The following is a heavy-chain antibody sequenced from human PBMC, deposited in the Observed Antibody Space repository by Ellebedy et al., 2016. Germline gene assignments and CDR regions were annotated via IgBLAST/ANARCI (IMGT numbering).Heavy chain of an antibody. CDR2: ISYDGSNK. V-gene: IGHV3-30-3*01. Sequence: GESLKISCAASGFTFSSYAMHWVRQAPGKGLEWVAVISYDGSNKYYADSVKGRFTISRDNSKNTLYLQMNSLKTEDTAVYYCTTDLDSIYGDYGGYWGQGTLVTVSS. D-gene: IGHD4-17*01. CDR3: TTDLDSIYGDYGGY. J-gene: IGHJ4*02. CDR1: GFTFSSYA.